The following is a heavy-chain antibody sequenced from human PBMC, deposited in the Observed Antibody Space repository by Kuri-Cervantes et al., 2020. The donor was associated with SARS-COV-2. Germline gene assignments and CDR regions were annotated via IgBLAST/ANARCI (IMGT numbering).Heavy chain of an antibody. CDR1: GGSISRHY. V-gene: IGHV4-59*08. CDR2: IYYSGSA. Sequence: SETLSLTCTVSGGSISRHYWSWIRQPPGKGLEWIGNIYYSGSADYNPSLKGRVTISVDTSKNQFSLRLTSVTAADTALYYCARQLYYYDSRSDLRGFLDLWGRGTLVTVSS. CDR3: ARQLYYYDSRSDLRGFLDL. J-gene: IGHJ2*01. D-gene: IGHD3-22*01.